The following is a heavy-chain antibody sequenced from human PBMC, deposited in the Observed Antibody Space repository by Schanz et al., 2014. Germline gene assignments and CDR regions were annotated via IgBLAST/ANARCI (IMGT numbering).Heavy chain of an antibody. CDR2: VSSDGNND. CDR3: ARGGFGEVSYFDY. V-gene: IGHV3-30*03. D-gene: IGHD3-10*01. J-gene: IGHJ4*02. Sequence: VQLVESGGGVVQPGRSLRLSCAASGFTFSTHAMHWVRQAPGKGLEWVALVSSDGNNDYYTDSVKGRFTISRDNAKNSLFLQMNSLRAEDTAVYYCARGGFGEVSYFDYWGQGTLVTVSS. CDR1: GFTFSTHA.